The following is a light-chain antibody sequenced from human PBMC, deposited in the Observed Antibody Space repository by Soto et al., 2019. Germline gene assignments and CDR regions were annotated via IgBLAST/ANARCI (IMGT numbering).Light chain of an antibody. J-gene: IGLJ1*01. Sequence: QSALTQPASVSGSPGQSITISCTGTSSDVGSYNLVSWYQQHPGKAPQLMIYEVSKRPSGVSNRFSGSKSGNTASLTISGLQAEDEAEYYCCSYAGSSFYVFGTGTKLTVL. CDR2: EVS. CDR1: SSDVGSYNL. CDR3: CSYAGSSFYV. V-gene: IGLV2-23*02.